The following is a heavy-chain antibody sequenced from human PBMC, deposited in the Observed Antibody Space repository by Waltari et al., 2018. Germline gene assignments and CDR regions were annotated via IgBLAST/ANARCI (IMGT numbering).Heavy chain of an antibody. CDR1: GGSVSSGSYY. CDR3: ARASFYDSSGYPRDDAFDI. D-gene: IGHD3-22*01. CDR2: IYYSGST. Sequence: QVQLQESGPGLVKPSETLSLTCTVSGGSVSSGSYYWSWIRQPPGKGLEWIGYIYYSGSTNYNPSLKSRVTISVDTSKNQFARKLSSVTAADTAVYYCARASFYDSSGYPRDDAFDIWGQGTMVTVSS. J-gene: IGHJ3*02. V-gene: IGHV4-61*01.